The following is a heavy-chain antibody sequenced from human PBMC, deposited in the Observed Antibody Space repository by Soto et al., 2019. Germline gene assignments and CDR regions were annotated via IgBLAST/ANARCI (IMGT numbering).Heavy chain of an antibody. J-gene: IGHJ6*02. V-gene: IGHV1-18*01. Sequence: ASVKVSCKASGYTFTSYGISWVRQAPGQGLEWMGWISAYNGNTNYAQKLQGRVTMTTDTSTSTAYMELSSLRSDDTAVYYCAREAARPGYYYYYGMDVWGQGTTVTVSS. CDR3: AREAARPGYYYYYGMDV. D-gene: IGHD6-6*01. CDR2: ISAYNGNT. CDR1: GYTFTSYG.